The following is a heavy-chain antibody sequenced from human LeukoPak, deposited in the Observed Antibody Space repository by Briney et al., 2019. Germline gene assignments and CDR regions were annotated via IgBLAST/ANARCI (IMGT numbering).Heavy chain of an antibody. Sequence: GGSLRLSCAASGFTFSNAWMSWVRQAPGKGLEWVGRIKSNSDGGITDYAAPVKGRFTISRDDSKNTLYLQMNNLKTEDTAVYYCNSEYYFDHWGQGTLVTVSS. CDR1: GFTFSNAW. CDR3: NSEYYFDH. V-gene: IGHV3-15*01. CDR2: IKSNSDGGIT. J-gene: IGHJ4*02.